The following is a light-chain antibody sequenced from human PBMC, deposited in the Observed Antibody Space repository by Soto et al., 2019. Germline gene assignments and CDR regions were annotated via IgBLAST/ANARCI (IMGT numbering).Light chain of an antibody. CDR1: QSVSIH. CDR3: QQRGT. CDR2: DTS. Sequence: ETVMTQSPGTLSVSLVERATLSCRASQSVSIHLAWYQQKPGQAPRLLIYDTSTRATGIPARFSGSGSGTDFTLTISSLEPEDFAVYYCQQRGTFGQGTRLEIK. J-gene: IGKJ5*01. V-gene: IGKV3-11*01.